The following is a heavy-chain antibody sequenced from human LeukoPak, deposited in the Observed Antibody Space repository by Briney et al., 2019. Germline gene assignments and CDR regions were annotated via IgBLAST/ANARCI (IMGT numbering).Heavy chain of an antibody. J-gene: IGHJ1*01. D-gene: IGHD4-23*01. Sequence: ASVKVSCKASGYIFTTYAMHWVRQAPGQSLEWMGWINAGNGNTKYSQKFQGRVTITRDTSANIAYMELSSLRSEDTAVYYCATTVAAGTYRYFQHGGQGTLVT. V-gene: IGHV1-3*01. CDR2: INAGNGNT. CDR3: ATTVAAGTYRYFQH. CDR1: GYIFTTYA.